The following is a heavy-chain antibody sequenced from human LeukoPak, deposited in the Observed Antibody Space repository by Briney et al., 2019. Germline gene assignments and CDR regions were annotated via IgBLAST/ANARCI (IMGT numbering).Heavy chain of an antibody. V-gene: IGHV1-8*03. CDR1: GYTFTSYD. J-gene: IGHJ5*02. CDR3: ARDRGPWSGVFGVVIGT. Sequence: ASVKVSCKASGYTFTSYDINWVRQAPGQGLEWMGWMNPNSGNTGYAQKFQGRVTITRNTSISTAYMELSSLRSEDTAVYYCARDRGPWSGVFGVVIGTWGQGTLVTVSS. CDR2: MNPNSGNT. D-gene: IGHD3-3*01.